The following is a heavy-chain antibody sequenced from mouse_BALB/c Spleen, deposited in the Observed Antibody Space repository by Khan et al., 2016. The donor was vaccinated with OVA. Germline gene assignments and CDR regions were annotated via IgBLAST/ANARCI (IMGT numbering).Heavy chain of an antibody. CDR3: ARLKYI. V-gene: IGHV2-9*02. Sequence: QVQLKESGPGLVAPSQSLSITCTVSGFSLTSYGVHWVRQPPGKGLEWLGVILAGGSTNYNLALMSRLSISKDNSKSRVFSKMNSLQTDDTAMYYCARLKYIWGQCTTLTVSS. CDR1: GFSLTSYG. D-gene: IGHD1-3*01. J-gene: IGHJ2*01. CDR2: ILAGGST.